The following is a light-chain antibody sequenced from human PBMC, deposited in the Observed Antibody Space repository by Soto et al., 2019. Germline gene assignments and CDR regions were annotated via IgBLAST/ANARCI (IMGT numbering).Light chain of an antibody. CDR1: QSLLHSNGYNY. V-gene: IGKV2-28*01. CDR3: MHALQTPT. J-gene: IGKJ1*01. Sequence: DIVMTQSPLSLPVTPGEPASISCRSSQSLLHSNGYNYLDWYLQKPGQSPQLLIYLGSNRASGVPDRFSGSGSSTDFTLKISRVEAEDVGVYYCMHALQTPTFGHWCKV. CDR2: LGS.